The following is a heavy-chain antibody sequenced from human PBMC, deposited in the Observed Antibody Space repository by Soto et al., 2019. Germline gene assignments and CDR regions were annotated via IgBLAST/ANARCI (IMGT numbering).Heavy chain of an antibody. D-gene: IGHD3-3*01. Sequence: ASVXVSFKASSYTFTNYGISFLLQAPGQGLEWMGWISAYNGNINYAQKFRGRVTMTTDTSTSSAYLEVRSLRSDDTAVYYCARSGRRWKLSEFEYWGQGTIVKVSS. CDR1: SYTFTNYG. V-gene: IGHV1-18*01. CDR3: ARSGRRWKLSEFEY. CDR2: ISAYNGNI. J-gene: IGHJ4*02.